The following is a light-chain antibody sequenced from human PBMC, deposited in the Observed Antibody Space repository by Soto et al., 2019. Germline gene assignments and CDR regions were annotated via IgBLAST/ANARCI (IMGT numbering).Light chain of an antibody. CDR1: QSVSSSY. Sequence: EIVLTQSPGTLSLSPGERATLSCRASQSVSSSYLAWYQQKPGQAHRLLIYGASSRATGIPDRFSGSGSGTDFTLTISRLEPEEFAVYYCQQYGSSPVTFGQGTKVDIK. V-gene: IGKV3-20*01. J-gene: IGKJ1*01. CDR3: QQYGSSPVT. CDR2: GAS.